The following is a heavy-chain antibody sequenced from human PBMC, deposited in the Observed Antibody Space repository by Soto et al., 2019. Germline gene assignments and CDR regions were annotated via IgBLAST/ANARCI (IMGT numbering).Heavy chain of an antibody. CDR3: ARDPPLEYCSSTSCSRERWFDP. J-gene: IGHJ5*02. CDR1: GYTFTSYG. CDR2: MNPNSGNT. D-gene: IGHD2-2*01. V-gene: IGHV1-8*03. Sequence: ASVKVSCKASGYTFTSYGISWVRQAPGQGLEWMGWMNPNSGNTGYAQKFQGRVTITADKSTSTAYMELSSLRSEDTAVYYCARDPPLEYCSSTSCSRERWFDPWGQGTLVTVSS.